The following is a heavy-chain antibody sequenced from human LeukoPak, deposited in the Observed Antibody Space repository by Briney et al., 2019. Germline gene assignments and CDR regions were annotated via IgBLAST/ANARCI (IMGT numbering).Heavy chain of an antibody. CDR2: ISGSGGGT. CDR1: GVTFSSYV. J-gene: IGHJ4*02. Sequence: GGSLRLSCEASGVTFSSYVMSWVRQAPGKGPEWVSGISGSGGGTYYADSVKGRFPISRDNARNSLYLQMNSLRAEDTALYYCAKDSGSIAALIFDYWGQGTLVTVSS. CDR3: AKDSGSIAALIFDY. D-gene: IGHD6-6*01. V-gene: IGHV3-23*01.